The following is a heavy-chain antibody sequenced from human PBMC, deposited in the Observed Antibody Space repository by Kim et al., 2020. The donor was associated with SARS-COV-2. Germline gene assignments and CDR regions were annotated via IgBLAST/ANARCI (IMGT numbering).Heavy chain of an antibody. D-gene: IGHD1-26*01. CDR2: IYHSGST. CDR1: GGSISSGGYS. Sequence: SETLSLTCAVSGGSISSGGYSWSWIRQPPGKGLEWIGYIYHSGSTYYNPSLKSRVTISVDRSKNQFSLKLSSVTAADTAVYYCAREREATGWIDYWGQGTLVTVSS. CDR3: AREREATGWIDY. V-gene: IGHV4-30-2*01. J-gene: IGHJ4*02.